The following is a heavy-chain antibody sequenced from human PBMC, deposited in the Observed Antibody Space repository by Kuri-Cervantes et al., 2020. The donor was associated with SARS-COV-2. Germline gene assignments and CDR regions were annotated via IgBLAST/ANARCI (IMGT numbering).Heavy chain of an antibody. CDR1: GYSFTSYW. V-gene: IGHV5-51*01. CDR3: ARLLTWFGELSGWFDP. J-gene: IGHJ5*02. CDR2: IYPGDSDT. Sequence: GESLKISCKGSGYSFTSYWIGWVRQMPGKGPEWMGIIYPGDSDTRYSPSFQGQVTISADKSISTAYLQWSSLKASDTAMYYCARLLTWFGELSGWFDPWGQGTLVTVSS. D-gene: IGHD3-10*01.